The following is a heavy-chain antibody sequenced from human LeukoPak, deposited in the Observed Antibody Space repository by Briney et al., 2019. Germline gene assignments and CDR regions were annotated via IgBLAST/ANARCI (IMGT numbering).Heavy chain of an antibody. Sequence: GESLKISCKGSGYSFTSYWIGWVRQMPAKDLEWMGIIYPGDSDTRYSPSFQSQVTISADKSISTAYLQWSSLKASDTAMYYCARGGGGSGSYQEDYFYYWGQGTLVTVSS. V-gene: IGHV5-51*01. D-gene: IGHD3-10*01. CDR1: GYSFTSYW. CDR3: ARGGGGSGSYQEDYFYY. CDR2: IYPGDSDT. J-gene: IGHJ4*02.